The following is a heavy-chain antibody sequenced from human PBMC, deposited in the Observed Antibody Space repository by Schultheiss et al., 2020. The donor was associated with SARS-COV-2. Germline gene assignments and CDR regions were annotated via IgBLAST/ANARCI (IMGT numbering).Heavy chain of an antibody. J-gene: IGHJ5*02. V-gene: IGHV1-18*01. D-gene: IGHD6-19*01. Sequence: ASVKVSCKASGGTFSSYAFSWVRQAPGQGLEWMGWISAYNGNTNYAQKLQGRVTLTTDTSTSTAYMELRSLRSDDTAVYYCARAPSGWFDNWFDPWGQGTLVTVSS. CDR1: GGTFSSYA. CDR3: ARAPSGWFDNWFDP. CDR2: ISAYNGNT.